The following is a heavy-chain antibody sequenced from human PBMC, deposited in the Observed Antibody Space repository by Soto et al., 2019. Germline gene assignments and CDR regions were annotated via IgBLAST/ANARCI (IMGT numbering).Heavy chain of an antibody. CDR2: IYSGGYT. Sequence: EVQLVESGGGLIQPGGSLRLSCAVSGFTVSNNYMSWVRQAPGKGLEGVSVIYSGGYTAYGDSVKGRFTISRDNSKNHINLQMKCQGAGDPAGYSGGTCRGGGGYWGQGTLVTVSS. J-gene: IGHJ4*02. D-gene: IGHD3-10*01. V-gene: IGHV3-53*01. CDR3: GTCRGGGGY. CDR1: GFTVSNNY.